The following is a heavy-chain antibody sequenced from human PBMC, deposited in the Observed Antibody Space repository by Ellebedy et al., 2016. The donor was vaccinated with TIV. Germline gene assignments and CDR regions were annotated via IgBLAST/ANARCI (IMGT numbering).Heavy chain of an antibody. J-gene: IGHJ4*02. V-gene: IGHV4-59*01. D-gene: IGHD3-16*01. CDR2: IYSSGST. CDR3: ARGPTTFYFDS. CDR1: GGAITSYY. Sequence: SETLSLTXTVSGGAITSYYWSWIRQPPGKGLEWIGYIYSSGSTNFNPSLRSRVSISLDTSKNQFSLKLTSVTAADTAVYYCARGPTTFYFDSWGQGTLVTASS.